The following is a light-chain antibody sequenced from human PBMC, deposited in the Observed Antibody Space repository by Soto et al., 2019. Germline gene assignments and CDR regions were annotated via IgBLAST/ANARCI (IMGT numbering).Light chain of an antibody. Sequence: DLQMTQSPSTLSSSVGDIVTITCRSSQTIRSWLAWYQKKPGRAPKLLIYDVSTLQSGVPSRFSGSGSGTDFTLTITSLQPEDFAVYYCQQSYKTPSITFGQGTRLEIK. J-gene: IGKJ5*01. CDR1: QTIRSW. CDR3: QQSYKTPSIT. CDR2: DVS. V-gene: IGKV1-5*01.